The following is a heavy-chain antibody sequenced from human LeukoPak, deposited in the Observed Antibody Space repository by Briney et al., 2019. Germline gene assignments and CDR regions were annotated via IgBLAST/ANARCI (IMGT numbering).Heavy chain of an antibody. Sequence: PGGSLRLSCAASGFTFDDYAMHWVRQAPGKGPEWVSYVTANGGGTYYADSVKGRFVISRDNSKNSLYLQMNILRPEDTALYYCVKILNPHAFDIWGQGTMVTVSS. CDR1: GFTFDDYA. CDR3: VKILNPHAFDI. CDR2: VTANGGGT. V-gene: IGHV3-43*02. J-gene: IGHJ3*02. D-gene: IGHD1-14*01.